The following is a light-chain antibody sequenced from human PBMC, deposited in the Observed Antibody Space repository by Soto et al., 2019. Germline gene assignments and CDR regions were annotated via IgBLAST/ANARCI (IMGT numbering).Light chain of an antibody. Sequence: EIVLTQSPDTLSLFPGERATLSCRASQSVSSTYLAWYQQKLGQAPRLLIFGASSRATGIPDRFSGSGSGTDFTLTISRLEPEDFVVYYCRQYGSSRWTFGQGTKVDIK. V-gene: IGKV3-20*01. CDR1: QSVSSTY. CDR3: RQYGSSRWT. CDR2: GAS. J-gene: IGKJ1*01.